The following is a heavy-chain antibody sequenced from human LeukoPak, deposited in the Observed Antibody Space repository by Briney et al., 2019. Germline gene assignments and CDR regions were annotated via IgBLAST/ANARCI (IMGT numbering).Heavy chain of an antibody. J-gene: IGHJ4*02. CDR3: ATSHPTLEYSSSSSDPREDY. D-gene: IGHD6-6*01. CDR1: GGSISSYY. V-gene: IGHV4-4*07. Sequence: PSETLSLTCTVSGGSISSYYWSWIRQPAGKGLEWIGRIYTSGSTNYNPSLKSRVTMSVDTSKNQFSLKLNSVTAADTAVYYCATSHPTLEYSSSSSDPREDYWGQGTLVTVSS. CDR2: IYTSGST.